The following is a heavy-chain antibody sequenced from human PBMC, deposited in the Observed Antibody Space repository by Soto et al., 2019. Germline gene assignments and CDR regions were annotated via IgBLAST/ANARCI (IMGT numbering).Heavy chain of an antibody. Sequence: QVQVVESGGGVVQPGTSLRLSCAASGFTFSNFGMHWVRQAPGKGLEWVAVIWHDGKNKYYADSVEGRFTISRDNSKNTLSLQMNSLRAEDTAVYYCAIAPGKDEAIDYWGQGTLVIVSS. CDR2: IWHDGKNK. V-gene: IGHV3-33*01. CDR1: GFTFSNFG. J-gene: IGHJ4*02. CDR3: AIAPGKDEAIDY.